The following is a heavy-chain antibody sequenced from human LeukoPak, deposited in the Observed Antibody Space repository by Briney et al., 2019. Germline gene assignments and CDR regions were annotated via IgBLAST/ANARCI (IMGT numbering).Heavy chain of an antibody. Sequence: SETLSLTCTVSGASITSYHWSWIRQPAGKGLEWIGRMFYSGNTDYNPSLKSRLTMSIDTSKNQFSLKLSSVTAADTAVYYCARDFFTMVRGGSYYYYGMDVWGQGTTVTVSS. CDR1: GASITSYH. D-gene: IGHD3-10*01. J-gene: IGHJ6*02. CDR3: ARDFFTMVRGGSYYYYGMDV. CDR2: MFYSGNT. V-gene: IGHV4-4*07.